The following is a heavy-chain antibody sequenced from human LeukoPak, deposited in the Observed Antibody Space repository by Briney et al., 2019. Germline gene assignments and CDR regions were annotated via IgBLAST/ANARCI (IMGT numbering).Heavy chain of an antibody. CDR3: AKDSPYGDYEWYFDY. J-gene: IGHJ4*02. V-gene: IGHV3-43*02. CDR2: ISGDGGST. CDR1: GFTFDDYA. Sequence: GGSLRLSCAASGFTFDDYAMHWVRQAPGKGLEWVSFISGDGGSTYYADSVKGRFTISRDNSKNSLYLQMNSLRTEDTALYYCAKDSPYGDYEWYFDYWGQGTLVTVSS. D-gene: IGHD4-17*01.